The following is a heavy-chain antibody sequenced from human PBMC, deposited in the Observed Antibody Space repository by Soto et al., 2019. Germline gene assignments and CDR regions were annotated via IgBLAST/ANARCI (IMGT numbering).Heavy chain of an antibody. CDR2: ISYDGSNK. V-gene: IGHV3-30-3*01. J-gene: IGHJ5*02. Sequence: PVGSLRLSCAASGFTFSSYAMHWVRQAPGKGLEWVAVISYDGSNKYYADSVKGRFTISRDNSKNTLYLQMNSLRAEDTAVYYCARDPSSGSYINWFDPWGQGTLVTVSS. D-gene: IGHD1-26*01. CDR3: ARDPSSGSYINWFDP. CDR1: GFTFSSYA.